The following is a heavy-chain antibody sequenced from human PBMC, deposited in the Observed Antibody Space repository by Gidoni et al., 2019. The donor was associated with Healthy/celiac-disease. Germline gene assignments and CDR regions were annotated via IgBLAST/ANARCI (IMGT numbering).Heavy chain of an antibody. CDR3: STNQLRPYGIDY. CDR2: IKSKTDGGTS. D-gene: IGHD2-2*01. Sequence: EVLVVESGGGVVKPGGSLRVSCEASGFSLSKGGVNWVRQAPGKGLGWVGRIKSKTDGGTSDYAAHVKGRFTISRDDSKNTLYLQMNSLKTEDTAVYCWSTNQLRPYGIDYWGQGTLVTVSS. J-gene: IGHJ4*02. CDR1: GFSLSKGG. V-gene: IGHV3-15*07.